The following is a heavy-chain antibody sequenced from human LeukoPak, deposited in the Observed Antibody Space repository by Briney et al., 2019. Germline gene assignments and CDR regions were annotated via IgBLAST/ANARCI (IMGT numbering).Heavy chain of an antibody. CDR1: GFTFSSYS. J-gene: IGHJ6*03. CDR3: ARLRYFPGNYYYYYMDV. D-gene: IGHD3-9*01. V-gene: IGHV3-21*01. CDR2: ISSSSSYI. Sequence: GGSLRLSCAASGFTFSSYSMNWVRQAPGKGLEWVSSISSSSSYIYYADSVKGRFTISRDNAKNSLYLQMNSLRAEDTAVYYCARLRYFPGNYYYYYMDVWGKGTTVTISS.